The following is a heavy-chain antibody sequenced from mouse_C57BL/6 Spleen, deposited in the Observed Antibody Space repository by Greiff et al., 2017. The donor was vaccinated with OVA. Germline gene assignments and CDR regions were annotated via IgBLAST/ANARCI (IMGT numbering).Heavy chain of an antibody. CDR1: GYSITSGYY. D-gene: IGHD1-1*01. CDR2: ISYDGSN. J-gene: IGHJ1*03. V-gene: IGHV3-6*01. Sequence: EVKLVESGPGLVKPSQSLSLTCSVTGYSITSGYYWNWIRQFPGNKLEWMGYISYDGSNNYNPSLKNRISITRDTSKNQFFLKLNSVTTEDTATYYCARNGLTTVVARNWYFDVWGTGTTVTVSS. CDR3: ARNGLTTVVARNWYFDV.